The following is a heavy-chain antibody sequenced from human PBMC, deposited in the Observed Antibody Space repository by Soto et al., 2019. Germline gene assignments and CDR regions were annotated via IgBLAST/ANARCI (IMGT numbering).Heavy chain of an antibody. CDR1: GFTFSSYG. D-gene: IGHD2-15*01. CDR2: IWYDGSNK. V-gene: IGHV3-33*01. J-gene: IGHJ6*02. CDR3: ARGARIAYYYYGMDV. Sequence: GGSLRLSCAASGFTFSSYGMHWVRQAPGKGLEWVAVIWYDGSNKYYADSVKGRFTISRDNSKNTLYLQMNSLRAEDTAGYYCARGARIAYYYYGMDVQGQAPTVTVSS.